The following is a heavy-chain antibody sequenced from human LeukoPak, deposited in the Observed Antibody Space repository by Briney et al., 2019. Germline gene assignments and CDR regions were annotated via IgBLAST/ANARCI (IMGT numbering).Heavy chain of an antibody. CDR2: ISYDGSNK. Sequence: GRSLRLSCAASGLTFSSYAMHWVRQAPGKGLEWVAVISYDGSNKYYADSVKGRFTISRDNSKNTLYLQMNSLRAEDTAVYYCARDLGGGSGSYYNVGLYWGQGTLVTVSS. D-gene: IGHD3-10*01. CDR1: GLTFSSYA. J-gene: IGHJ4*02. V-gene: IGHV3-30-3*01. CDR3: ARDLGGGSGSYYNVGLY.